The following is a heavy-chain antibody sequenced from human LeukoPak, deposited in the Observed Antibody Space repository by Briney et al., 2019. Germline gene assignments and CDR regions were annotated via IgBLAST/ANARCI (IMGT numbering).Heavy chain of an antibody. Sequence: VKGSSKASGYTFTSYYMHSVRPAPGRRAEWRGWINPNSGGTNYTQKLQGSVTITRDTSISTAYLELSRLRSDDTAVYYCAREDYSSLFDYWGQGTLVTVSS. V-gene: IGHV1-2*02. CDR2: INPNSGGT. J-gene: IGHJ4*02. D-gene: IGHD4-11*01. CDR1: GYTFTSYY. CDR3: AREDYSSLFDY.